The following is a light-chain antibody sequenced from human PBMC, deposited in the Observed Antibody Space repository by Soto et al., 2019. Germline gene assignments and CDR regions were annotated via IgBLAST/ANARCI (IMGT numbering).Light chain of an antibody. CDR2: EVT. V-gene: IGLV2-8*01. CDR3: SSYAASNNFYFV. J-gene: IGLJ3*02. CDR1: SSDVGGYNY. Sequence: QSVLTQPPSASGSPGQSVTISCTGTSSDVGGYNYVSWYQQYPGRAPKLMIYEVTKRPSGVPDRFSGSKSGNTDSLTVSGLQAEDEADYYCSSYAASNNFYFVFGGGTKVTVL.